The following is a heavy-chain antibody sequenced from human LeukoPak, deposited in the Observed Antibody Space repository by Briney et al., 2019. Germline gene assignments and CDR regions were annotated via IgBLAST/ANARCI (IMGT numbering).Heavy chain of an antibody. CDR1: GFTFDDYA. CDR2: ISWNSGSI. Sequence: PGRSLRLSCAASGFTFDDYAMHWVRQAPGKGLEWVSGISWNSGSIGYADSVKGRFTISRDNAKNSLYLQMNSLRAEDTALYYCAEACIAAAGTTNYFDYWGQGTLVTVSS. D-gene: IGHD6-13*01. CDR3: AEACIAAAGTTNYFDY. V-gene: IGHV3-9*01. J-gene: IGHJ4*02.